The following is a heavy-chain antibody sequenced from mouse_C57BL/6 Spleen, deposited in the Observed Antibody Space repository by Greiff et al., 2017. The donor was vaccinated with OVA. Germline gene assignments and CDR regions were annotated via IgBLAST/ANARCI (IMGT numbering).Heavy chain of an antibody. J-gene: IGHJ1*03. V-gene: IGHV1-7*01. D-gene: IGHD3-3*01. CDR2: INPSSGYT. Sequence: QVQLQQSGAELAKPGASVKLSCKASGYTFTSYWMHWVKPRPGQGLEWIGYINPSSGYTKYNQKFKDKATLTADKSSSTAYMQLSSLTYEDSAVYYCARSWDRRYFDVWGTGTTVTVSS. CDR1: GYTFTSYW. CDR3: ARSWDRRYFDV.